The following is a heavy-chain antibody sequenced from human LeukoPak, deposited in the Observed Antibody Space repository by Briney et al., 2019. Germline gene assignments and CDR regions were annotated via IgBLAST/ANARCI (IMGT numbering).Heavy chain of an antibody. D-gene: IGHD1-7*01. V-gene: IGHV3-48*01. CDR2: ITSNSDNI. J-gene: IGHJ5*02. Sequence: PGGSLRLSCAASGFTFSSYEMNWVRQAPGKGLEWVSYITSNSDNIYYADSVKGRFTISRDNAKNSLYLQMNSLRAEDTGVYYCARRTGTTDKTGFDPWGQGTLVTVSS. CDR3: ARRTGTTDKTGFDP. CDR1: GFTFSSYE.